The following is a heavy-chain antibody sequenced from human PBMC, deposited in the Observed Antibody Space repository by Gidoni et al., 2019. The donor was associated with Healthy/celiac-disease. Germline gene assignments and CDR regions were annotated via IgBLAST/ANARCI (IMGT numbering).Heavy chain of an antibody. CDR1: GGSISSSSYY. D-gene: IGHD3-10*01. Sequence: QLQLQESGPGLVKPSETLSLTCTVSGGSISSSSYYWGWIRQPPGKGLEWIGSIYYSGSTYYNPSLKSRVTISVDTSKNQFSLKLSSVTAADTAVYYCASMLVRGVIGWFDPWGQGTLVTVSS. V-gene: IGHV4-39*01. CDR2: IYYSGST. J-gene: IGHJ5*02. CDR3: ASMLVRGVIGWFDP.